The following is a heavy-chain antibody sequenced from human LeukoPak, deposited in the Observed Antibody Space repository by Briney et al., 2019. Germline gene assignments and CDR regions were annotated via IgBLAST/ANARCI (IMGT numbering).Heavy chain of an antibody. CDR3: ARGSTGTPPLDY. J-gene: IGHJ4*02. V-gene: IGHV1-8*01. D-gene: IGHD1-1*01. CDR1: GYTFTSYD. Sequence: ASVKVSCKASGYTFTSYDINWVRQATGQGLEWMGWMNPNSGNTGYAQKFQGRVTMTRNTSISTAYMELSSLRSEDTAVYYCARGSTGTPPLDYWGQGTLVTVSS. CDR2: MNPNSGNT.